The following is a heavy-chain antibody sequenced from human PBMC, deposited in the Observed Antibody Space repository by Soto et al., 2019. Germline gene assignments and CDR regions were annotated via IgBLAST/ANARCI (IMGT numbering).Heavy chain of an antibody. Sequence: SVKVSCKPSGFTFSSSVVQWVRQARGQGLEWIGWIVVGSGKTNYAQKFQERVIIFRDMPTSTAYMELSSLSSEDTAVYYCAASVGRYSYGIEYCRQGPLVIVSS. D-gene: IGHD1-26*01. CDR1: GFTFSSSV. V-gene: IGHV1-58*01. J-gene: IGHJ4*02. CDR2: IVVGSGKT. CDR3: AASVGRYSYGIEY.